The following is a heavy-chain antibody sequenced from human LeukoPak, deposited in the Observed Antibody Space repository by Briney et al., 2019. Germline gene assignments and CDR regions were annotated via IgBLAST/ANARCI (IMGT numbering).Heavy chain of an antibody. D-gene: IGHD6-13*01. CDR1: GYSISSGYY. J-gene: IGHJ5*02. CDR2: IYHSGST. V-gene: IGHV4-38-2*02. Sequence: SETLSLTYTVSGYSISSGYYWGWIRQPPGKGLEWIGSIYHSGSTYYNPSLKSRVTISVDTSKNQFSLKLSSVTAADTAVYFCARAYRSSWYANWFDPWGQGTLVTVSS. CDR3: ARAYRSSWYANWFDP.